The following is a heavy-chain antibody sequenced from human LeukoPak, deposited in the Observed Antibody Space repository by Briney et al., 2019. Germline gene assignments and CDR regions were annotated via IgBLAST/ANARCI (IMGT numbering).Heavy chain of an antibody. CDR1: GGSFSDYY. J-gene: IGHJ5*02. Sequence: SETLSLTCAVYGGSFSDYYWTWIRQPPGKGLEWIGEIDRSESTNYNPSLKSRVTISVDTSKNQFSLKLSSVTAADTAVYYCARGRGIAAAREVRPWGQGTLVTVSS. V-gene: IGHV4-34*01. CDR3: ARGRGIAAAREVRP. CDR2: IDRSEST. D-gene: IGHD6-13*01.